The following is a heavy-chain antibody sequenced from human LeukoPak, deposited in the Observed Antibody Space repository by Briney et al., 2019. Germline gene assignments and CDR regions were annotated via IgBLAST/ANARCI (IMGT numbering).Heavy chain of an antibody. J-gene: IGHJ4*02. D-gene: IGHD2-21*02. V-gene: IGHV3-53*01. Sequence: GGSLRLSCAASGFTFSSYWMHWVRQAPGKGLEWVSVIYSGGSPFYADSVKGRFTISRDNSKNTVYLQMNNLRVEDTAVYYCARGRQCDVWGQGTLVTVSS. CDR1: GFTFSSYW. CDR3: ARGRQCDV. CDR2: IYSGGSP.